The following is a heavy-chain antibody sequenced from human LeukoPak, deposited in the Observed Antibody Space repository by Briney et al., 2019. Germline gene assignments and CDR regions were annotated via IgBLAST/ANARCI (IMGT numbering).Heavy chain of an antibody. J-gene: IGHJ5*02. D-gene: IGHD4-11*01. CDR3: AREGGPMAQTTVTGNWFDP. Sequence: ALVKVSCKASGYTFTSYYMHWVRQAPGQGLEWMGIINPSGGSTSYAQKFQGRVTMSRDTSTSTVYMELSSLGSEDTAVYYCAREGGPMAQTTVTGNWFDPWGQGTLVTVSS. CDR1: GYTFTSYY. CDR2: INPSGGST. V-gene: IGHV1-46*01.